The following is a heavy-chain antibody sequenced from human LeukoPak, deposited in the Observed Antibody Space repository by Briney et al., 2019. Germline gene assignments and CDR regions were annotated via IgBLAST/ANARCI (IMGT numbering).Heavy chain of an antibody. CDR3: ARHGIFYDTSGYTNWFDP. D-gene: IGHD3-22*01. CDR1: GGSISSSFYY. V-gene: IGHV4-39*01. Sequence: KPSETLSRACTVSGGSISSSFYYWGWIRQAPGKGLKWIGSIYYSGSTYYNSSLKSRVTVSVDTSKNQFSLKLTSVTAADTAVYYCARHGIFYDTSGYTNWFDPWGQGTLVTVSS. CDR2: IYYSGST. J-gene: IGHJ5*02.